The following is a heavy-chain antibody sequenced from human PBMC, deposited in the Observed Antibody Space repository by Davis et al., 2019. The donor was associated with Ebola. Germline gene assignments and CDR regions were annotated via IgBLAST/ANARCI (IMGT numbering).Heavy chain of an antibody. CDR2: IYHSGST. CDR1: GGSISSSNW. CDR3: ARENCPNGVCYLPFDY. J-gene: IGHJ4*02. V-gene: IGHV4-4*02. Sequence: SETLSLTCAVSGGSISSSNWWSWVRQPPGKGLEWIGEIYHSGSTNYNPSLKSRVTISVDKSKNQFSLKLSSVTAADTAVYYCARENCPNGVCYLPFDYWGQGTLVTVSS. D-gene: IGHD2-8*01.